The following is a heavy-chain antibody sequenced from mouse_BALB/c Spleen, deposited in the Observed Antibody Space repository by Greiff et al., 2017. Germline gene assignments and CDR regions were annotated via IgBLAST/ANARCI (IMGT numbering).Heavy chain of an antibody. CDR1: GFNIKDYY. J-gene: IGHJ1*01. CDR3: NYYGSSYEWYFDV. Sequence: EVQLQQSGAELVRSGASVKLSCTASGFNIKDYYMHWVKQRPEQGLEWIGWIDPENGDTEYAPKFQGKATMTADTSSNTAYLQLSSLTSEDTAVYYCNYYGSSYEWYFDVWGAETTVTVSS. D-gene: IGHD1-1*01. V-gene: IGHV14-4*02. CDR2: IDPENGDT.